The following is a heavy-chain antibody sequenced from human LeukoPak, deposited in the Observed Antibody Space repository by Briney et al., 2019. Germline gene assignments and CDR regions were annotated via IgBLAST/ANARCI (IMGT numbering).Heavy chain of an antibody. CDR2: ISSSGSTI. D-gene: IGHD4-17*01. V-gene: IGHV3-11*04. CDR1: GFTFSDYY. J-gene: IGHJ3*02. CDR3: ARDTTVTTNAFDI. Sequence: GGSLRLSCAASGFTFSDYYMSWIRQAPGKGLEWVSYISSSGSTIYYADSVKGRFTISRDNAKNSLYLQMNSQRAEDTAVYYCARDTTVTTNAFDIWGQGTMVTVSA.